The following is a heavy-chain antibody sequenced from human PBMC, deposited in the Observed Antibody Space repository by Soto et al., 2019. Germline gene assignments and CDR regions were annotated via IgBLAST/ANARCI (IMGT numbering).Heavy chain of an antibody. CDR1: GGSFSCYY. V-gene: IGHV4-34*01. CDR2: INHGGST. CDR3: ARDWFDP. Sequence: SETLSVTCAVYGGSFSCYYWSWIRQPPGKGLEWIGEINHGGSTNYNPSLKSRVTISVDTSKNQFSLKLSSVTAADTAVYYCARDWFDPWGQGTLVTVSS. J-gene: IGHJ5*02.